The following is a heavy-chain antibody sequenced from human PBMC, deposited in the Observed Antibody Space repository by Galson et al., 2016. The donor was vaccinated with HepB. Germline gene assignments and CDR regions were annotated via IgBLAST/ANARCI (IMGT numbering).Heavy chain of an antibody. CDR2: IDWDDDK. Sequence: PALVKPPQTLTLTCTFSGFSLRTSGMRVSWIRQPPGKALEWLARIDWDDDKFYSTSLKTRLTISKDTSKNQVVLTMTNMDPVDTATYYCARHRFYSYGLDEWGQGTLVTVSS. V-gene: IGHV2-70*04. CDR1: GFSLRTSGMR. CDR3: ARHRFYSYGLDE. J-gene: IGHJ4*02. D-gene: IGHD5-18*01.